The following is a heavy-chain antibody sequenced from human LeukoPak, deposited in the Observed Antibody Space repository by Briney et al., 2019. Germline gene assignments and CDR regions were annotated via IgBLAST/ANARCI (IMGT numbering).Heavy chain of an antibody. J-gene: IGHJ4*02. CDR2: IYSGGST. V-gene: IGHV3-66*01. CDR3: ARGNGAVDY. D-gene: IGHD1-26*01. CDR1: GFTFSNYA. Sequence: GGSLRLSCAASGFTFSNYAMHWVRQAPGKGLEWVSVIYSGGSTYYADSVKGRFTISRDNSKNTLYLQMNSLRAEDTAVYYCARGNGAVDYWGQGTLVTVSS.